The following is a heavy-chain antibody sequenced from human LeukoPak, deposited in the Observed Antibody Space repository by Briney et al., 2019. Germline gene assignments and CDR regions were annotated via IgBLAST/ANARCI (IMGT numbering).Heavy chain of an antibody. Sequence: GGSLRLSCAASGFTFSDYYMSWIRQAPGKGLEWVSYISSSGSTIYYADSVKGRFTISRDNAKYSLYLQMNSLRAEDTAVYYCARSGYDFWSGHPVGYFDYWGQGTLVTVSS. CDR1: GFTFSDYY. J-gene: IGHJ4*02. CDR2: ISSSGSTI. D-gene: IGHD3-3*01. V-gene: IGHV3-11*01. CDR3: ARSGYDFWSGHPVGYFDY.